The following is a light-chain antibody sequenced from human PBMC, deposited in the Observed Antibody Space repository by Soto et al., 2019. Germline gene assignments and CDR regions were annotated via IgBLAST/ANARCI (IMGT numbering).Light chain of an antibody. J-gene: IGLJ1*01. CDR3: SSYTSSSTLV. CDR1: SSDVGGYNY. CDR2: AVT. Sequence: QSVLTQPASVSGSPGQSITISCTGTSSDVGGYNYVSWYQHHPGKAPKLMIYAVTTRPSGVSNRFSGSKSGNTASLTISGLQAEDEADYYCSSYTSSSTLVFGTGTKLTVL. V-gene: IGLV2-14*03.